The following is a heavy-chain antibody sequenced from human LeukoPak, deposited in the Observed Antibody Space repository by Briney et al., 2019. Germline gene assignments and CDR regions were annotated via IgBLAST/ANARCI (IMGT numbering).Heavy chain of an antibody. V-gene: IGHV3-43*01. Sequence: GSLRLSCAASGFTFDDYTMHWVRQAPGKGLEWVPLISWDGGSTYYADSAKGRFTISRDNSKNSLYLQMNSLRTEDTALYYCAKAATTYYYYGMDVWGQGTTVTVSS. J-gene: IGHJ6*02. CDR2: ISWDGGST. CDR3: AKAATTYYYYGMDV. CDR1: GFTFDDYT. D-gene: IGHD5-12*01.